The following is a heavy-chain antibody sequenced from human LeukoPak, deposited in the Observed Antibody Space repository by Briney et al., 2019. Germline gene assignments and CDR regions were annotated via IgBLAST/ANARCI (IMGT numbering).Heavy chain of an antibody. V-gene: IGHV1-69*04. D-gene: IGHD5-18*01. CDR3: ARPRRGYSYDLFDY. CDR2: IIPILGIA. Sequence: SVKVSCKASGGTFSSYAISWVRQAPGQGLEWMGRIIPILGIANYAQKFQGRVTITADKSTSTACMELSSLRSEDTAVYYCARPRRGYSYDLFDYWGQGTLVTVSS. J-gene: IGHJ4*02. CDR1: GGTFSSYA.